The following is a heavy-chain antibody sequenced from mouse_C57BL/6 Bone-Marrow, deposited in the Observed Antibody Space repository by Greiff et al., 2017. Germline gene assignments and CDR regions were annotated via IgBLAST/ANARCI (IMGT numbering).Heavy chain of an antibody. Sequence: QVQLQQPGAELVKPGASVKLSCKASGYTFTSYWMHWVKQRPGQGLEWIGMIHPNSGSTNYNEKFKSKATLTVDKSSSTAYMQLSSLTSADSAVXYGARWPPFYYGSSHAMDDWGQGTSVTVSS. CDR3: ARWPPFYYGSSHAMDD. J-gene: IGHJ4*01. D-gene: IGHD1-1*01. CDR2: IHPNSGST. V-gene: IGHV1-64*01. CDR1: GYTFTSYW.